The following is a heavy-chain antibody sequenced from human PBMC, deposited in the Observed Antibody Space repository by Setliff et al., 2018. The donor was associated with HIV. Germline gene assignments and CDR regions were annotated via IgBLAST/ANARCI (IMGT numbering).Heavy chain of an antibody. CDR1: GGSISTYY. CDR3: ASLVLTSRSVDF. J-gene: IGHJ4*02. CDR2: ISTSGST. V-gene: IGHV4-4*09. D-gene: IGHD1-26*01. Sequence: SETLSLTCTVSGGSISTYYWSWIRQPPGKGLEWIGCISTSGSTNYNPSLKSRVTLSIDMSKNQFSLKLNSVTAADTAVYYCASLVLTSRSVDFWGRGALVTVSS.